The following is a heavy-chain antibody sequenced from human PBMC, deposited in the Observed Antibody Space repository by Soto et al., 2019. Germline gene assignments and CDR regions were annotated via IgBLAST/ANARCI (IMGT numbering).Heavy chain of an antibody. D-gene: IGHD6-13*01. CDR1: GFTFSSYS. CDR3: ARTSSSWYVGGDDGMDV. V-gene: IGHV3-48*02. J-gene: IGHJ6*02. Sequence: EVQLVESGGGLVQPGGSLRLSCAASGFTFSSYSMNWVRQAPGKGLEWVSYISSSSSTIYYADSVKGRFTISRDNAKNSLYLQMNSLRDEDTAVYYCARTSSSWYVGGDDGMDVWGQGTTVTVSS. CDR2: ISSSSSTI.